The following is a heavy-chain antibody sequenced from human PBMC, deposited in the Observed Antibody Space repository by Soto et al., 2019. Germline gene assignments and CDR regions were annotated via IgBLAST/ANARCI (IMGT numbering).Heavy chain of an antibody. V-gene: IGHV4-59*08. CDR1: GGSISSYY. D-gene: IGHD3-10*01. CDR3: ARGIPVFLWFGAFDI. Sequence: SETLSLTCTVSGGSISSYYWSWIRQPPGKGLEWIGYIYYSGSTNYNPSLKSRVTISVDTFKNQFSLKLSSVTAADTAVYYCARGIPVFLWFGAFDIWGQGTMVTVSS. CDR2: IYYSGST. J-gene: IGHJ3*02.